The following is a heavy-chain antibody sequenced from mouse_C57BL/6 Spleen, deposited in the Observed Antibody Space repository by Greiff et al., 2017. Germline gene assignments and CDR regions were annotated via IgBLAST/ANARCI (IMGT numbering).Heavy chain of an antibody. Sequence: QVQLQQSGAELVKPGASVKISCKASGYAFSSYWMNWVKQRPGKGLEWIGQIYPGDGDTNYNGKFKGKATLTADKSSSTAYMQLSSLTSEDSAVCFCAREGVLRFFDYWGQGTTLTVSS. CDR3: AREGVLRFFDY. CDR2: IYPGDGDT. V-gene: IGHV1-80*01. CDR1: GYAFSSYW. D-gene: IGHD1-1*01. J-gene: IGHJ2*01.